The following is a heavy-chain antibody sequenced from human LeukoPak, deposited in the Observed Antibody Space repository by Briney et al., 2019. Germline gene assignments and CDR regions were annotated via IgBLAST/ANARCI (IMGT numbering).Heavy chain of an antibody. CDR1: GYSISSGYY. V-gene: IGHV4-38-2*01. CDR3: ARRGEEYYYGSGSYFSSWFDP. D-gene: IGHD3-10*01. J-gene: IGHJ5*02. Sequence: SETLSLTCAVSGYSISSGYYWGWIRQPPGKGLEWIGSIYYSGSTYYNPSLKSRVTISVDTSKNQFSLRLSSVTAADTAVYYCARRGEEYYYGSGSYFSSWFDPWGQGTLVTVSS. CDR2: IYYSGST.